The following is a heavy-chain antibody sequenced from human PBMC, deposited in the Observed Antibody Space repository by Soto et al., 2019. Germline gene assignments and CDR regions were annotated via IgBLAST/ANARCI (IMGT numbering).Heavy chain of an antibody. D-gene: IGHD3-3*01. CDR3: ARGPTTGRDFWSGYYTGPSYYYYMDV. J-gene: IGHJ6*03. CDR1: GFTFSSYD. CDR2: IGTAGDT. Sequence: GGSLRLSCAASGFTFSSYDMHWVRQATGKGLEWVSAIGTAGDTYYPGSVKGRFTISRENAKNSLYLQMNSLRAGDTAVYYCARGPTTGRDFWSGYYTGPSYYYYMDVWGKGTTVTVSS. V-gene: IGHV3-13*01.